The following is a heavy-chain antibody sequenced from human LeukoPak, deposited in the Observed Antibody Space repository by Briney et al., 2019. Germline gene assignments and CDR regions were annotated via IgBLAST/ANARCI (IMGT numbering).Heavy chain of an antibody. CDR2: IKQDGSEK. CDR3: ARETPRRGETRDGYR. V-gene: IGHV3-7*01. Sequence: GGSLRLSCAASGFTFSSYWMSWVRQAPGKGLEWVANIKQDGSEKYYVDSVKGRFTISRDNPKNLLFLQINSLRVEDTAVYYCARETPRRGETRDGYRWGQGTLVTVSS. CDR1: GFTFSSYW. D-gene: IGHD5-24*01. J-gene: IGHJ4*02.